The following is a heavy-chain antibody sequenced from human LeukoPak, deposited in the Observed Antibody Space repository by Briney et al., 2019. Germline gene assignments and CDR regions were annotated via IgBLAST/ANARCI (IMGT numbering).Heavy chain of an antibody. V-gene: IGHV1-46*01. CDR1: GYTFTSYY. D-gene: IGHD1-26*01. CDR3: ARDLSQWEQRDWFDP. J-gene: IGHJ5*02. CDR2: INPRVGST. Sequence: ASVKVSCKASGYTFTSYYMHWVRQAPGQGLEWMGIINPRVGSTSYAQKFQGRVTMTRDTSTSTGYMELSSLRSEDTAVYYCARDLSQWEQRDWFDPWGQGTLVTVSS.